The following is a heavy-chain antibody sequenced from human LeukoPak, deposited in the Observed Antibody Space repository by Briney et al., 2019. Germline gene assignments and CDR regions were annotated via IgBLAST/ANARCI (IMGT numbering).Heavy chain of an antibody. J-gene: IGHJ3*02. CDR1: GGSISSDC. CDR2: IYFSGST. V-gene: IGHV4-59*01. CDR3: ARDRIGRIAAAEPGAFDI. D-gene: IGHD6-13*01. Sequence: SETLSLTCTVSGGSISSDCWSWIRQPPGKGREWIGFIYFSGSTNNNPSLKSRVTISVDTSKNQFSLKLSSVTAADTAVYYCARDRIGRIAAAEPGAFDIWGQGTMVTVSS.